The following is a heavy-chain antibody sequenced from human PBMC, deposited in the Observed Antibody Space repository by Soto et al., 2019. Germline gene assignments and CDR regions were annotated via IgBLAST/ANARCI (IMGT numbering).Heavy chain of an antibody. CDR1: SGSISSSNW. V-gene: IGHV4-4*02. D-gene: IGHD6-13*01. CDR2: IYHSGST. CDR3: ARGGGKLRGYSSSWFNWFDP. J-gene: IGHJ5*02. Sequence: SETLSLTCAVSSGSISSSNWWSWVRQPPGKGLEWIGEIYHSGSTNYNPSLKSRVTISVDKSKNQFSLKLSSVTAADTAVYYCARGGGKLRGYSSSWFNWFDPWGQGTLVTVSS.